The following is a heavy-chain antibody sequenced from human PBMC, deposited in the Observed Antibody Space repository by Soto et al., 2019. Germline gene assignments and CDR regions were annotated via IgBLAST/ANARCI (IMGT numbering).Heavy chain of an antibody. D-gene: IGHD6-6*01. J-gene: IGHJ4*02. CDR3: AKEVNSRPGSKYCDY. CDR1: GFTFSGDS. V-gene: IGHV3-23*01. CDR2: LRTSGDGGTT. Sequence: GGSLRLCCAASGFTFSGDSMSCVGQAPGKVPEWVSGLRTSGDGGTTYYADSVKGRFTISADNSKNMLFRQMTSLRDQETALSYCAKEVNSRPGSKYCDYRGQGT.